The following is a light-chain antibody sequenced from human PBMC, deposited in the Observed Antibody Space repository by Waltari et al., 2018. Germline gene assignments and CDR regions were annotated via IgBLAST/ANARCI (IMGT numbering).Light chain of an antibody. CDR2: SGD. J-gene: IGLJ2*01. CDR1: SLTTYA. CDR3: NSRDPTTNAVV. Sequence: SSELTQDPAVSVALGQTVRITCQGDSLTTYAPTWYQQRPGQAPILVIFSGDDRPSGIPARFSGSLSGDTASLTITGTQAEDEADYYCNSRDPTTNAVVFGGGTRLTVL. V-gene: IGLV3-19*01.